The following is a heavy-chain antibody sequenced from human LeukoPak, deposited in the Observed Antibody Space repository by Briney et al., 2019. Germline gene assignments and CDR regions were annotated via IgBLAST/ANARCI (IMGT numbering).Heavy chain of an antibody. CDR1: GGSISSYY. CDR3: ARAAYCGGDCYSIDY. Sequence: PSETLSLTCTASGGSISSYYWSWIRQPAGKGLEWIGRIYSSGSTNYNPSLKSRVTMSVDTSKNQFSLKLTSLTAADTAVYYCARAAYCGGDCYSIDYWGQGTLVTVSS. J-gene: IGHJ4*02. D-gene: IGHD2-21*02. CDR2: IYSSGST. V-gene: IGHV4-4*07.